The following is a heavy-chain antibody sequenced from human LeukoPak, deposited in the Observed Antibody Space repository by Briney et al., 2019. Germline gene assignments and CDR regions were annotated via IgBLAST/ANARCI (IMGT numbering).Heavy chain of an antibody. CDR3: ARERGYSSYGMDV. D-gene: IGHD5-18*01. CDR1: GYTFTTYY. CDR2: TNPSSGET. J-gene: IGHJ6*02. Sequence: ASVKVSCKASGYTFTTYYIHWVRQAPGRGLEWMGRTNPSSGETNYAQKFRGWVTMTRDTSISTAYMELRSDDTAVYYCARERGYSSYGMDVWGQGTTVAISS. V-gene: IGHV1-2*04.